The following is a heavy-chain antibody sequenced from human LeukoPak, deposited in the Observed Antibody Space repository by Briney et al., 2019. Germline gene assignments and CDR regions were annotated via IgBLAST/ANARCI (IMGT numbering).Heavy chain of an antibody. CDR2: ISYDGSNK. D-gene: IGHD3-9*01. Sequence: PGRSLRLSCAASGFTFSSYAMHWVRQAPGKGLEWVAVISYDGSNKYYADSVKGRFTISRDNSKNTLYLQMNSLRAEDTAVYYCARDYYDILTGYSAFDYWDQGTLVTVSS. J-gene: IGHJ4*02. CDR3: ARDYYDILTGYSAFDY. V-gene: IGHV3-30*04. CDR1: GFTFSSYA.